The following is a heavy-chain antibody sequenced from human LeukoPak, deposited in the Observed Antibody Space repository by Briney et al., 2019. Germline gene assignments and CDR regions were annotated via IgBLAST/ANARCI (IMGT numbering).Heavy chain of an antibody. D-gene: IGHD3-3*01. CDR1: GFTFSSYA. Sequence: GGSLRLSCAASGFTFSSYAMSWVRQAPGKGLEWVSAISGSGGSTYYADSVKGRFTISRDNSKNTLYLQMNSLRAEDTAVYYCARDFVDFWSGYCDYWGQGTLVTVSS. V-gene: IGHV3-23*01. CDR3: ARDFVDFWSGYCDY. J-gene: IGHJ4*02. CDR2: ISGSGGST.